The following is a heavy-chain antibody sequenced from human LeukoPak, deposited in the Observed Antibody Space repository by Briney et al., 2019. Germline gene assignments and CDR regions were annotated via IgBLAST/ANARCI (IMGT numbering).Heavy chain of an antibody. J-gene: IGHJ3*02. CDR1: GFTFSSYW. Sequence: GGSLRLSCAASGFTFSSYWMSWVRQAPGKGLEWVANIKQDGSEKYYVDSVKGRFTISRDNAKNSLYLQMNSLRAEDTAVYYCARDLASLYYGSGSVAFDIWGQGTMVTVSS. D-gene: IGHD3-10*01. CDR2: IKQDGSEK. CDR3: ARDLASLYYGSGSVAFDI. V-gene: IGHV3-7*01.